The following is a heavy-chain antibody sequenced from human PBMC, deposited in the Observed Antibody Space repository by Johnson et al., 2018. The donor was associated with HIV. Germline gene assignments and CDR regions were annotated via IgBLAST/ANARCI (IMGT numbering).Heavy chain of an antibody. J-gene: IGHJ3*02. CDR2: IKEDGTEK. V-gene: IGHV3-7*04. D-gene: IGHD6-13*01. CDR1: GFIFGSCW. CDR3: ARYSSSSRDTFDI. Sequence: VQLVESGGGLVEPGGSLRLSCIASGFIFGSCWMTWVRQAPGERLEWVANIKEDGTEKYYVDSVKGRFTISRDNAKNSLYLQMNSLRAEDTAVYYCARYSSSSRDTFDIWGQGTMVTVSS.